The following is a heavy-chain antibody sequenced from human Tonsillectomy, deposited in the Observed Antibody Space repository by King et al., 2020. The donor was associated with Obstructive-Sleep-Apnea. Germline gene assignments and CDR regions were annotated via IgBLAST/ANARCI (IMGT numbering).Heavy chain of an antibody. CDR2: IYSGGST. CDR1: GFTVSSNY. D-gene: IGHD1-14*01. Sequence: VQLVESGGGLVQPGGSLRLSCAASGFTVSSNYMSWVRQAPGKGLEWVSVIYSGGSTYYPDSVKGRFTISRNNSKNTLYLQMNSLKAEDTAVYYCARDQTGGDYYYYYGMDVWGQGTTVTVSS. CDR3: ARDQTGGDYYYYYGMDV. J-gene: IGHJ6*02. V-gene: IGHV3-53*04.